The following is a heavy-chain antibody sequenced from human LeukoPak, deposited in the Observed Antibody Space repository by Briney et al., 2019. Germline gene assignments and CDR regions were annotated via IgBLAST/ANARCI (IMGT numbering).Heavy chain of an antibody. CDR3: AREWN. D-gene: IGHD1-1*01. V-gene: IGHV4-39*01. Sequence: SETLSLTCTVSGGSISSSSYYWGWIRQPPGKGLEWIGSIYYSGSTYYNPSLKSRVSISVDTSKNQFSLKLSSVTAADTAVYYCAREWNWGQGTLVTVSS. CDR2: IYYSGST. J-gene: IGHJ4*02. CDR1: GGSISSSSYY.